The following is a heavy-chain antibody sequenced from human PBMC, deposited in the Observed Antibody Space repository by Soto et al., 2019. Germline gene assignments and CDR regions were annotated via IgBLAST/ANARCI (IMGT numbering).Heavy chain of an antibody. CDR2: IIPIFGTA. V-gene: IGHV1-69*13. CDR1: GGTFSSYA. J-gene: IGHJ6*02. D-gene: IGHD1-26*01. CDR3: ARDKVVGAENYYYYYYGMDV. Sequence: ASVKVSCKASGGTFSSYAISWVRQAPGQGLEWMGGIIPIFGTANYAQKFQGRVTITADESTSTAYMELSSLRSEDTAVYYCARDKVVGAENYYYYYYGMDVWGQGTTVTVSS.